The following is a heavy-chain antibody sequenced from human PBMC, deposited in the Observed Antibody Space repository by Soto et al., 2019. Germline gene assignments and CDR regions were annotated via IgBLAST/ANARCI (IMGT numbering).Heavy chain of an antibody. D-gene: IGHD3-16*01. CDR3: ARLGGSSGGQH. Sequence: GGSLRLSCAASGFTFSSYSMNWVRQAPGKGLEWVSYISSSSSTIYYADSVKGRFTISRDNAKNSLYLQMNSLRAEDTAVYYCARLGGSSGGQHWGQGTLVTVSS. CDR1: GFTFSSYS. V-gene: IGHV3-48*01. J-gene: IGHJ1*01. CDR2: ISSSSSTI.